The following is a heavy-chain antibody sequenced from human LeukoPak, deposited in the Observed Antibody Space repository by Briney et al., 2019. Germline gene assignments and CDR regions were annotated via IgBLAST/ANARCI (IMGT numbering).Heavy chain of an antibody. J-gene: IGHJ4*02. CDR3: ARVMTTVIKAFDY. Sequence: GGSLRLSCAASGFTFSSYTMNWVRQAPGKGLEWVSSISSSSSYIYYADSVKGRFTISRDNAKNSLYLQMNSLRAEDTAVYYCARVMTTVIKAFDYWGQGTLVTVSS. CDR2: ISSSSSYI. CDR1: GFTFSSYT. V-gene: IGHV3-21*01. D-gene: IGHD4-17*01.